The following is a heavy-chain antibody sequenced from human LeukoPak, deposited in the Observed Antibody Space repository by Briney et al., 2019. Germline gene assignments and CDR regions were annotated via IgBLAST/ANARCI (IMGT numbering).Heavy chain of an antibody. D-gene: IGHD3-10*01. Sequence: PSETLSLTCTVSGGSMSSHYWSWVRQPPGKALEWIGYTSHGGQTLSNPSLSSRVTISVDTSNNQFSLKLTSVTAADTAVYFCARDTYYTSGTYYIDYFDSWGQGALVTVSS. CDR1: GGSMSSHY. J-gene: IGHJ4*02. CDR3: ARDTYYTSGTYYIDYFDS. CDR2: TSHGGQT. V-gene: IGHV4-59*11.